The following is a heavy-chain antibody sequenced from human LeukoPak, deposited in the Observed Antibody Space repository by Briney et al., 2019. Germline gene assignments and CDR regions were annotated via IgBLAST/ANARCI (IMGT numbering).Heavy chain of an antibody. V-gene: IGHV4-4*02. D-gene: IGHD6-19*01. CDR2: IYHSGST. CDR1: GGSISSSNW. J-gene: IGHJ3*02. Sequence: SGTLSLTCAVSGGSISSSNWWSWVRQPPGKGLEWIGEIYHSGSTNYNPSLKSRVTISVDTSKNQFSLKLSSVTAADTAVYYCAREREQWLVRGPHDAFDIWGQGTMVTVSS. CDR3: AREREQWLVRGPHDAFDI.